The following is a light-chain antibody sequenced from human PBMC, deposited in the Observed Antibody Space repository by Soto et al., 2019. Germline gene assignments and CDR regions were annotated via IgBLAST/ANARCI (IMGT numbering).Light chain of an antibody. CDR2: EVT. CDR1: TSDVGSYNS. J-gene: IGLJ2*01. Sequence: QSPLTQPASVSGSRGQSITISCTGTTSDVGSYNSIAWYQQHPGKAPRVVIFEVTKRPSGISDRFSGSKSGYTASLRISGLQAEDEADYFCLSYAGNSIWLFGGGTKVTVL. CDR3: LSYAGNSIWL. V-gene: IGLV2-23*02.